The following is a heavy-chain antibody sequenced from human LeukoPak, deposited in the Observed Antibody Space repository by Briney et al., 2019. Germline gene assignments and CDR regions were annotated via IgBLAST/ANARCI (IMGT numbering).Heavy chain of an antibody. V-gene: IGHV3-30*04. D-gene: IGHD3-3*01. J-gene: IGHJ4*02. CDR3: AKASEEWLHDGYYFDY. CDR1: GFTFSSYA. CDR2: ISYDGSNK. Sequence: GRSLRLSCAASGFTFSSYAMHWVRQAPGKGLEWVAVISYDGSNKYYADSVKGRFTISRDNSKNTLYLQMNSLRAEDTAVYYCAKASEEWLHDGYYFDYWGQGTLVTVSS.